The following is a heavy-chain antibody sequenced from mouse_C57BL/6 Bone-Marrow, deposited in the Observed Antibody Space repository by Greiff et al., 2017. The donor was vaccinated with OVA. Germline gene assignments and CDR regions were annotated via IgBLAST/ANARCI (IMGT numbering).Heavy chain of an antibody. D-gene: IGHD2-3*01. J-gene: IGHJ3*01. CDR2: IWSGGST. CDR3: ARGRDGYYLAWFAY. CDR1: GFSLTSYG. V-gene: IGHV2-2*01. Sequence: QVQLQQSGPGLVQPSQSLSITCTVSGFSLTSYGVHWVRQSPGKGLEWLGVIWSGGSTDYNAAFISRLSISKDNSKSQVFFKMNSLQADDTAIYYCARGRDGYYLAWFAYWGQGTLVTVSA.